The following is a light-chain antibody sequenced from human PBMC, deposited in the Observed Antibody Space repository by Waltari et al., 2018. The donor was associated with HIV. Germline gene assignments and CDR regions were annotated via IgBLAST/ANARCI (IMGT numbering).Light chain of an antibody. J-gene: IGLJ2*01. CDR2: DVN. Sequence: QSALTKPPSASGSLGQSVTISCPGTSSDVGGYNYVSWYQQYPGEAPKLIIYDVNKRPSGVPDRFSGSKSGNTASLTVSGLQGEDEAQYYCSAYAGSNNLVLFGGGTKLTVL. V-gene: IGLV2-8*01. CDR3: SAYAGSNNLVL. CDR1: SSDVGGYNY.